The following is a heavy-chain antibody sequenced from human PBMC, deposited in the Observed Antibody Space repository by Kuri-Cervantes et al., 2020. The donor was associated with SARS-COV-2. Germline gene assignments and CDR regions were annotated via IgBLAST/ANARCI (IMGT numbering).Heavy chain of an antibody. CDR1: GGSISSYY. D-gene: IGHD3-16*01. V-gene: IGHV4-4*07. CDR2: IYTSGST. Sequence: GSLRLSCTVSGGSISSYYWSWIRQPAGKGLEWIGRIYTSGSTNYNPSLKSRVAMSVDTSKNQFSLKLSSVTAADTAVYYCARHSSLVGDLDYWGQGTLVTVSS. J-gene: IGHJ4*02. CDR3: ARHSSLVGDLDY.